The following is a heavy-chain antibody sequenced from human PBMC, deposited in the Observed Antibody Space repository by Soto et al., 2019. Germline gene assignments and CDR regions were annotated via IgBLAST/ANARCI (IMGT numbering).Heavy chain of an antibody. D-gene: IGHD3-3*01. V-gene: IGHV1-18*01. CDR3: ARDRFLEWLLGSYYYYGMDV. CDR2: ISAYNGNT. J-gene: IGHJ6*02. CDR1: GYTFTSYG. Sequence: GASVKVSCKASGYTFTSYGISWVRQAPGQGLEWMGWISAYNGNTNYAQKLQGRVTMTTDTSTSTAYMELRSLRSDDTAVYYCARDRFLEWLLGSYYYYGMDVWGQGTTVTVSS.